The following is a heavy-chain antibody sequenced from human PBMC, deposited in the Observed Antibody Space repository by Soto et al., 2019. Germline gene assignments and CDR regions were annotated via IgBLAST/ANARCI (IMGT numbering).Heavy chain of an antibody. D-gene: IGHD3-22*01. CDR2: ISYDGSNK. V-gene: IGHV3-30*03. CDR3: ASVRGSSGDYPFDY. J-gene: IGHJ4*02. CDR1: GFTFSNYG. Sequence: HVQLVESGGGVAQPGRSLRLSCAASGFTFSNYGMHWVRQAPGKGLEWVAVISYDGSNKYYVDSVKGRFTISRDNSKNTLYLQMNSLRPEDTAVYYCASVRGSSGDYPFDYWGQGTLVTVSS.